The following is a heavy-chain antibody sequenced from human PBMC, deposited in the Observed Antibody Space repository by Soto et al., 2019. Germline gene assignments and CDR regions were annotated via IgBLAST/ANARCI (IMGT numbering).Heavy chain of an antibody. V-gene: IGHV4-34*01. CDR1: GRAFSGYY. CDR2: INHSGST. J-gene: IGHJ6*02. Sequence: PSETLSRTCAVDGRAFSGYYWSWIRQAPGEGLEWIGDINHSGSTHYNPSLKSRVTISVDTSKNQFSLKLSSVPAADTAVYYCATTYSSWSLGRTYYYYGMDVWGQGTTVT. CDR3: ATTYSSWSLGRTYYYYGMDV. D-gene: IGHD6-6*01.